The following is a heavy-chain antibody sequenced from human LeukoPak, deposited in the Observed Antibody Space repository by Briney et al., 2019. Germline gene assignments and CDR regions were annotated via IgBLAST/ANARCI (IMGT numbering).Heavy chain of an antibody. V-gene: IGHV4-4*07. Sequence: SQTLSLTCTVSGGSISNYHWSWIRQPAGKGLEWIGQIHTSGSTNYNPPLKSRVTMSIDTTEDQVSLTIRSVTAADTAFYYCARRDISSGWSFDYWGQGTLVTVSS. CDR3: ARRDISSGWSFDY. D-gene: IGHD6-19*01. CDR2: IHTSGST. CDR1: GGSISNYH. J-gene: IGHJ4*02.